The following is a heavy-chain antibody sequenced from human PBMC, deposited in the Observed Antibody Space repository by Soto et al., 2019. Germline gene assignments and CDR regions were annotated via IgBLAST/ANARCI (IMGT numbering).Heavy chain of an antibody. CDR2: IYWDDDK. J-gene: IGHJ4*02. CDR3: VHPTAYSSSQIDY. Sequence: QITLKESGPTLVKPTQTLTLTCTFSGFSLSNRGVGVGSIRQPTGKALEWLAFIYWDDDKRYSPSLWSRLTNTKDISKDQVLLMLTNMDPVDTATYFCVHPTAYSSSQIDYWGQGTLVTVSS. V-gene: IGHV2-5*02. D-gene: IGHD6-6*01. CDR1: GFSLSNRGVG.